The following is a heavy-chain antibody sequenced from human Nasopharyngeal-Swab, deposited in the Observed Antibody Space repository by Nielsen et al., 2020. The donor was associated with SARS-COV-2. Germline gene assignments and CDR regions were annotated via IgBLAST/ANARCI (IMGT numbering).Heavy chain of an antibody. V-gene: IGHV4-4*08. Sequence: WIRQPPGKGLEWIGHIYTRGSTNYNPSLKSRVTISVDTSKNQFSLKLSSVTAADTAVYYCARDGGYYYDSSGNYAEYFQHWGQGALVTVSS. CDR3: ARDGGYYYDSSGNYAEYFQH. D-gene: IGHD3-22*01. CDR2: IYTRGST. J-gene: IGHJ1*01.